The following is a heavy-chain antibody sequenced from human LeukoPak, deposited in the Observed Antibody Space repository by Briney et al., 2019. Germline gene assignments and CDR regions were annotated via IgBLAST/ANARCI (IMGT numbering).Heavy chain of an antibody. D-gene: IGHD5-24*01. Sequence: GASVKVSCKASGYTFTGYYMHWVRQAPGQGLEWMGWINPNSGGTNYAQKFQGRVTMTRNTSISTAYMELSSLRSEDTAVYYCARRGDGYFDYYYGMDVWGQGTTVTVSS. V-gene: IGHV1-2*02. CDR1: GYTFTGYY. CDR2: INPNSGGT. J-gene: IGHJ6*02. CDR3: ARRGDGYFDYYYGMDV.